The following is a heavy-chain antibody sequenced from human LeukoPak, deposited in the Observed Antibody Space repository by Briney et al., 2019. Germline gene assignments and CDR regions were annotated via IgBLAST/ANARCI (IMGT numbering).Heavy chain of an antibody. Sequence: GSLRLSCAASGFTCSSCWMSWVRQAPGKGLEWVANIKQAGSAKYYVDSVKGRFTISRDNAKNSLYLQMNSLRAEDTAVYYCARIYNDFWSGYIHYDYWGQGTLVTVSS. V-gene: IGHV3-7*01. CDR3: ARIYNDFWSGYIHYDY. CDR1: GFTCSSCW. J-gene: IGHJ4*02. D-gene: IGHD3-3*01. CDR2: IKQAGSAK.